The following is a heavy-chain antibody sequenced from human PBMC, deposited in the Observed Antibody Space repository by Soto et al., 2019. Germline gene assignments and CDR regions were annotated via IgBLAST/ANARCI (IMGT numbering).Heavy chain of an antibody. V-gene: IGHV4-34*01. J-gene: IGHJ6*02. CDR1: GGSFSGYY. D-gene: IGHD3-10*01. CDR2: INHSGST. CDR3: ARVSGIYYYGMDV. Sequence: SETLSLTCAVFGGSFSGYYWSWIRQPPGKGLGWIGEINHSGSTNYNPSLKSRVTISVDTSKNQFSLKLSSVTAADTAVYYCARVSGIYYYGMDVWGQGTTVTVSS.